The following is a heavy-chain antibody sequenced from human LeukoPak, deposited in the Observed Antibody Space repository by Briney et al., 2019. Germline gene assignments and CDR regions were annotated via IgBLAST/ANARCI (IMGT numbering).Heavy chain of an antibody. D-gene: IGHD3-10*01. CDR1: GGSISSYY. CDR2: FSCSGST. Sequence: KTSETLSLTCTVSGGSISSYYWSWIRQPPGKRLEWIGYFSCSGSTNYNPSLKSRVSISEDTSKNQFSLKLTSVTAADTAVYFCARGGGDYFDYWGQGMLVTVSS. CDR3: ARGGGDYFDY. J-gene: IGHJ4*02. V-gene: IGHV4-59*01.